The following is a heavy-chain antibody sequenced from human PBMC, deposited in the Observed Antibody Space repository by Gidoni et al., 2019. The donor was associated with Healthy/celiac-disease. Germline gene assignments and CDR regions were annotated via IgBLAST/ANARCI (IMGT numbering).Heavy chain of an antibody. D-gene: IGHD1-26*01. J-gene: IGHJ4*02. Sequence: QVQLVESGGGVVQPGRSLRLSLAASGFPFSNFAMHWVRQAPGKGLAWVAVMSYNGGWEYYADSVKGRFTISRDNSKNTLYLQMNSLRPEDTAVYSCARELVGTTDFDCWGQGTQVTVST. CDR1: GFPFSNFA. CDR3: ARELVGTTDFDC. CDR2: MSYNGGWE. V-gene: IGHV3-30*03.